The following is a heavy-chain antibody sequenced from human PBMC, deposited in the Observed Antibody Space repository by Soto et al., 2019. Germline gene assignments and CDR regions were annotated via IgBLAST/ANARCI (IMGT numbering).Heavy chain of an antibody. CDR1: GFTFSSYS. D-gene: IGHD5-12*01. Sequence: GGSLRLSFAASGFTFSSYSMNWVRQAPGKGLEWVSYISSSSSTIYYADSVKGRFTISRDNAKNSLYLQMNSLRDEDTAVYYCARDTELLRSKAAFDIWGQGIMVTVSS. CDR3: ARDTELLRSKAAFDI. J-gene: IGHJ3*02. CDR2: ISSSSSTI. V-gene: IGHV3-48*02.